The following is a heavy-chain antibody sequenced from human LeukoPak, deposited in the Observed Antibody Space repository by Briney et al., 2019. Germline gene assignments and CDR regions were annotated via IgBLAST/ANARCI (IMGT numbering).Heavy chain of an antibody. CDR3: AKDRSMIVVVKVFDY. CDR1: GFTFSSYA. Sequence: PGGSLRLSCAASGFTFSSYAMSWVRQAPGKGLEWVSAISGSGGSTYYADSVKGRFTISRDNSKNTLYLQMNSLRAEDTAVYYCAKDRSMIVVVKVFDYWGQGTLATVSS. V-gene: IGHV3-23*01. CDR2: ISGSGGST. D-gene: IGHD3-22*01. J-gene: IGHJ4*02.